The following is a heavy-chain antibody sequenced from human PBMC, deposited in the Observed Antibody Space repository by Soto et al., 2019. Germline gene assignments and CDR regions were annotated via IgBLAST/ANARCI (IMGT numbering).Heavy chain of an antibody. V-gene: IGHV4-4*02. CDR1: SGSVFSSNW. CDR2: TRNSGGA. CDR3: ASHLVMAGTRGFAH. D-gene: IGHD6-19*01. J-gene: IGHJ4*02. Sequence: QVQLQESGPGLVKPSGTLSLTCAVSSGSVFSSNWWSWVRLPPGKGLEWIGATRNSGGANYNPSLKSRVTITVDRSRNHIFLELSSVTAADTAVYYCASHLVMAGTRGFAHWGLGTLVTVSS.